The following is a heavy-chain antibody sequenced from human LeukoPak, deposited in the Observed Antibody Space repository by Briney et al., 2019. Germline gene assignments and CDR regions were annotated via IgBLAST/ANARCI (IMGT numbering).Heavy chain of an antibody. J-gene: IGHJ5*02. Sequence: SETLSLTCTVSGGSISSYYWSWIRQPAGKGLEWIGRIYTSGSTNYNPSLKSRVTMSEDTSKNQFSLKLSSVTAADTAVYYCARGDYDFWSGYYGFDPWGQGTLVTVSS. D-gene: IGHD3-3*01. CDR3: ARGDYDFWSGYYGFDP. CDR2: IYTSGST. CDR1: GGSISSYY. V-gene: IGHV4-4*07.